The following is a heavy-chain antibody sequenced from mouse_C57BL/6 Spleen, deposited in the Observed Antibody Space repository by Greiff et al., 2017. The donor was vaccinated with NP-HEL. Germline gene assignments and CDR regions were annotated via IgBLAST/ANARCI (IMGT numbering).Heavy chain of an antibody. J-gene: IGHJ4*01. CDR2: IYPGSGST. CDR1: GYTFTSYW. CDR3: ARSGSRLHYYYAMDY. D-gene: IGHD2-13*01. Sequence: VQLQQPGAELVKPGASVKMSCKASGYTFTSYWITWVKQRPGQGLEWIGDIYPGSGSTNYNEKFKSKATLTVDTSSSTAYMQLSSLTSEDSAVYYCARSGSRLHYYYAMDYWGQGTSVTVSS. V-gene: IGHV1-55*01.